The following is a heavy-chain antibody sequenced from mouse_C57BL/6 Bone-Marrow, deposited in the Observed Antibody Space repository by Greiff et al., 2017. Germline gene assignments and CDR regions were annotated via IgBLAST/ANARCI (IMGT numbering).Heavy chain of an antibody. CDR2: INPYNGDT. Sequence: EVQLQQSGPELVKPGDSVKISCKASGYSFTGYFMNWVMQSHGKSLEWIGRINPYNGDTFYNQKFKGKATLTVDKSSSTAHMELRSLTSEDSAVYYCARRGRAARDAMDYWGQGTSVTVSS. CDR1: GYSFTGYF. V-gene: IGHV1-20*01. CDR3: ARRGRAARDAMDY. J-gene: IGHJ4*01. D-gene: IGHD6-1*01.